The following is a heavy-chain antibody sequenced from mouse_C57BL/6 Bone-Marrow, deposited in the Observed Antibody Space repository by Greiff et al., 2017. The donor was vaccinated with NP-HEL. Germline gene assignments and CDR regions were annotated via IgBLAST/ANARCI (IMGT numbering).Heavy chain of an antibody. Sequence: QVQLQQSGAELARPGASVKLSCKASGYTFTSYGISWVKQRTGQGLEWIGEIYPRSGNTYYNEKFKGKATLTADKSSSTAYMEPRSLTSEDSAVYFCATKTPWFAYWGQGTLVTVSA. J-gene: IGHJ3*01. V-gene: IGHV1-81*01. CDR3: ATKTPWFAY. CDR1: GYTFTSYG. CDR2: IYPRSGNT.